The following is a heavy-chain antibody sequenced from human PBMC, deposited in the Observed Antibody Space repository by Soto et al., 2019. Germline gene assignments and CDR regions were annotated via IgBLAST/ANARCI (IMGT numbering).Heavy chain of an antibody. CDR2: IYHSGST. CDR1: GGSISSSNW. J-gene: IGHJ6*02. CDR3: ARAIAAAGYYYYGMDV. V-gene: IGHV4-4*02. D-gene: IGHD6-13*01. Sequence: QVQLQESGPGLVKPSGTLSLTCAVSGGSISSSNWWSWVRRPPGKGLEWIGEIYHSGSTNYNPSLKSRVTISVDNSKNQFSLKLSSVSAADTAVYYCARAIAAAGYYYYGMDVWGQGTTVTVSS.